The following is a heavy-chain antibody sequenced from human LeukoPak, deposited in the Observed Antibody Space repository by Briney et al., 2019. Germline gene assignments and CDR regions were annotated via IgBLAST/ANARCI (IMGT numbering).Heavy chain of an antibody. CDR2: VSYDGSNK. V-gene: IGHV3-30-3*01. J-gene: IGHJ4*02. CDR3: AKGQDSSGYYLLDY. Sequence: GRSLRLSCAASGFTFSNYAMHWVRQAPGKGLEWVAVVSYDGSNKYYADSVKGRFTISRDNSKNTLYLQMNSLRAEDTAVYYCAKGQDSSGYYLLDYWGQGTLVTVSS. D-gene: IGHD3-22*01. CDR1: GFTFSNYA.